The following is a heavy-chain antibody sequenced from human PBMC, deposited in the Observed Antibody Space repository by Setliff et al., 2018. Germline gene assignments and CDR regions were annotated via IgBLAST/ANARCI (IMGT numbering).Heavy chain of an antibody. D-gene: IGHD3-3*01. CDR2: INAGNGNT. V-gene: IGHV1-3*01. CDR3: AREFTRYYNFWSAHRYYMDV. CDR1: GYTFTSYA. Sequence: GASVKVSCKASGYTFTSYAMHWVRQAPGQRLEWMGWINAGNGNTKYSQKFQGRVTITRDTSASTAYMELSSLRSDDTAVYYCAREFTRYYNFWSAHRYYMDVWGKGTTVTVSS. J-gene: IGHJ6*03.